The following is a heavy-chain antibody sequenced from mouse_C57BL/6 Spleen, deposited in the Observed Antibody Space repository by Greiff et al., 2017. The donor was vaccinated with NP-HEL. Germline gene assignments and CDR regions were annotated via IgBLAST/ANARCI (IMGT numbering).Heavy chain of an antibody. D-gene: IGHD3-2*02. J-gene: IGHJ3*01. V-gene: IGHV1-50*01. CDR1: GYTFTSYW. CDR3: AIDSSGPFAY. Sequence: VQLQQPGAELVKPGASVKLSCKASGYTFTSYWMQWVKQRPGQGLEWIGEIDPSDSYTNYNQKFKGKATLTVDTSSSTAYMQLSSLTSEDSAVYYCAIDSSGPFAYWGQGTLGTVSA. CDR2: IDPSDSYT.